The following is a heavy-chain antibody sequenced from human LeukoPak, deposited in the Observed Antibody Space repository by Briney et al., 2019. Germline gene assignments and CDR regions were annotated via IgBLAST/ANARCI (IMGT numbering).Heavy chain of an antibody. CDR1: GFTFSSYE. J-gene: IGHJ4*02. V-gene: IGHV3-48*03. D-gene: IGHD4-17*01. CDR2: ISSSGSTM. Sequence: GGSLRLSCAASGFTFSSYEVNWVRQAPGKGLEWVSYISSSGSTMYYADSVKGRFTVSRDNAKNSLFLQMNSLRAEDTAVHYCARVRVTVTTLDYWGQGALVTVSS. CDR3: ARVRVTVTTLDY.